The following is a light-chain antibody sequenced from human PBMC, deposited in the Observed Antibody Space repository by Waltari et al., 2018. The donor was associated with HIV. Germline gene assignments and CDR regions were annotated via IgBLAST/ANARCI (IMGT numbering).Light chain of an antibody. CDR1: SSTLGLVSD. Sequence: QSVLTQPPSVSGAPGQRVPISCPGTSSTLGLVSDVHGYQQLPGTAPKLLVYDNINRPSGVPDRFSGSKSGISASLAITGLQAEDEANYYCQSYDNSLSAWVFGGGTKVTVL. V-gene: IGLV1-40*01. CDR2: DNI. J-gene: IGLJ3*02. CDR3: QSYDNSLSAWV.